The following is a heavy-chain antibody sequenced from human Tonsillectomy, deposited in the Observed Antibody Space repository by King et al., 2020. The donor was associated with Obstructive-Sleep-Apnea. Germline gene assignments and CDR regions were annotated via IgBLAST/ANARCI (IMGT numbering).Heavy chain of an antibody. Sequence: VQLVESGGGLAQPGGSLRLSCAASGFTFNNYAMSWVRQAPGKGLHWVSAISGSGSSTYFADSVRGRFTISRDNSKNTLYLQMNSLKAEDTAVYYCAKDLGTEGFDYWGQGALVTVSS. CDR3: AKDLGTEGFDY. J-gene: IGHJ4*02. CDR2: ISGSGSST. D-gene: IGHD2-8*02. V-gene: IGHV3-23*04. CDR1: GFTFNNYA.